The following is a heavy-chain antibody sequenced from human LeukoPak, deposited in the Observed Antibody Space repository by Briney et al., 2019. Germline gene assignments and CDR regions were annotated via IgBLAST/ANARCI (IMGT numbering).Heavy chain of an antibody. CDR1: GFTFSSYW. J-gene: IGHJ4*02. CDR3: AKELKPMIVVADLFDY. CDR2: INSDGSST. Sequence: PGGSLRLSCAASGFTFSSYWMHWVRQAPGKGLVWVSRINSDGSSTSYADSVKGRFTISGDNAKNTLYLQMNSLRPEDTAVYYCAKELKPMIVVADLFDYWGQGTLVTVSS. D-gene: IGHD3-22*01. V-gene: IGHV3-74*01.